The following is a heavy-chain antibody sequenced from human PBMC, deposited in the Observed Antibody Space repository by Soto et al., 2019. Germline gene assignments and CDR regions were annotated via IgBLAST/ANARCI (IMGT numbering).Heavy chain of an antibody. V-gene: IGHV4-39*01. J-gene: IGHJ3*02. D-gene: IGHD3-10*01. CDR2: ISYSGST. CDR1: GGSLISSSYY. CDR3: ASLWFGEGSDALDI. Sequence: SETLRLPWTVSGGSLISSSYYWGLIRHPPGKGLEWIGSISYSGSTYYNRSLRSRVTISVDTSKNQFSLRLSCVTAADTAVCYCASLWFGEGSDALDIWGEGTMDT.